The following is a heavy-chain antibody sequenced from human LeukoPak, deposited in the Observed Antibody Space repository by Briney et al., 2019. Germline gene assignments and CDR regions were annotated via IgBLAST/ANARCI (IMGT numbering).Heavy chain of an antibody. V-gene: IGHV3-9*01. Sequence: GGSLRLSCAASGFTFDDYAMHWVRQAPGKGLEWVSGISWNSGSIGYADSAKGRFTISRDNAKNSLYLQMNSLRAEDTALYYCAKDRSTTVVTYFDYWGQGTLVTVSS. CDR2: ISWNSGSI. CDR3: AKDRSTTVVTYFDY. CDR1: GFTFDDYA. D-gene: IGHD4-23*01. J-gene: IGHJ4*02.